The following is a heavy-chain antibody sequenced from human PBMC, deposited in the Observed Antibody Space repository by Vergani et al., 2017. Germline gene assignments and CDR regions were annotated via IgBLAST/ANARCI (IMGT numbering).Heavy chain of an antibody. D-gene: IGHD3-9*01. CDR2: IIPILGTA. CDR3: AIEVTTYDIWTGYPFDY. CDR1: GGTFSSYA. Sequence: QVQLVQSGAEVKKPGASVKVSCKASGGTFSSYAISWVRQAPGQGLEWMGRIIPILGTANYAQKFQGSVPITADESTSTAYMGLSSLRSEDPAVYYCAIEVTTYDIWTGYPFDYWGQGTLVTVSS. J-gene: IGHJ4*02. V-gene: IGHV1-69*11.